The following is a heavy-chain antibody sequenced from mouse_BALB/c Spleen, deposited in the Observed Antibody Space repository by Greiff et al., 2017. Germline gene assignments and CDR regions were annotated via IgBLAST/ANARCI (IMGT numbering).Heavy chain of an antibody. J-gene: IGHJ4*01. CDR1: GFTFSSFG. CDR2: ISSGSSTI. CDR3: ARRAYGSSYGYAMDY. V-gene: IGHV5-17*02. Sequence: EVKLVESGGGLVQPGGCRKLSCAASGFTFSSFGMHWVRQAPEKGLEWVAYISSGSSTIYYADTVKGRFTISRDNPKNTLFLQMTSLRSEDTDMYYCARRAYGSSYGYAMDYWGQGTSVTVSS. D-gene: IGHD1-1*01.